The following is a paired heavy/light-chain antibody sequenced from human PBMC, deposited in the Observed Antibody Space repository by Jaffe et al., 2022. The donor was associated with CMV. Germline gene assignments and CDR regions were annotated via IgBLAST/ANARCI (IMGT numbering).Light chain of an antibody. J-gene: IGKJ2*02. CDR3: QHCDSYSLSCT. V-gene: IGKV1-5*03. CDR1: QTVTGW. Sequence: DIQMTQSPSTLSASVGDRVTITCRANQTVTGWLAWYQQKPGKAPKLLIYRASSLESGVPSRFSGSGSGTEFTLTITNLQPDDFASYYCQHCDSYSLSCTFGQGTKLEI. CDR2: RAS.
Heavy chain of an antibody. CDR2: IYPGDSDT. V-gene: IGHV5-51*01. Sequence: EVQLVQSGAEVKKPGESLRISCQGSGYRFTNYWIGWVRQMPGKGLEWMGIIYPGDSDTRYSPSFQGLVTVSADMSTSTAYLQWHSLQASDTAIYFCARLQAGKAFNYWGQGTLVSVSS. J-gene: IGHJ4*02. CDR3: ARLQAGKAFNY. CDR1: GYRFTNYW.